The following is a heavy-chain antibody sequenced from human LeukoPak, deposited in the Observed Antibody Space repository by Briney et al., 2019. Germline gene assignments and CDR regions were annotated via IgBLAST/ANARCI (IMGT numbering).Heavy chain of an antibody. V-gene: IGHV3-7*01. CDR2: LKQDGSEK. D-gene: IGHD3-10*01. Sequence: GGSLRLSCAASGFTFSSYWMSWVRQAPGKGLEWVANLKQDGSEKYYVDSVKGRFTISRDNAKNSLYLQMNSLRAEDTAVYYCARDKAMVRGVIFHYYGMDVWGQGTTVTVSS. CDR3: ARDKAMVRGVIFHYYGMDV. J-gene: IGHJ6*02. CDR1: GFTFSSYW.